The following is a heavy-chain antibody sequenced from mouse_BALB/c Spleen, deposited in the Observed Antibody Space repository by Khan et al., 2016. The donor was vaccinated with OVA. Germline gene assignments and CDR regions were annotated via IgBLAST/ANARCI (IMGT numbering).Heavy chain of an antibody. CDR3: TRLAYYYGREGFAY. Sequence: DVKLVESGGDLVKPGGSLKLSCAASGFTFSTYGMSWVRQTPDKRLEWVATVSTGGSYTYYPDSVKGRFTISRDNAKNTLYLQMSGLKSEDTAMFYCTRLAYYYGREGFAYWGQGTLVTVSA. D-gene: IGHD1-1*01. J-gene: IGHJ3*01. CDR1: GFTFSTYG. V-gene: IGHV5-6*02. CDR2: VSTGGSYT.